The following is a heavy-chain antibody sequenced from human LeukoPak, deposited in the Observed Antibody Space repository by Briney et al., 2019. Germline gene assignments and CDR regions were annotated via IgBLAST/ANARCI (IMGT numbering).Heavy chain of an antibody. J-gene: IGHJ4*02. Sequence: SETLSLTCTVSGGSISSSTYYWGWIRQPPGKGLEWIGSIYYSGSTYYNPSLKSRVTISVDTSRTQFSLNLSSVTAADTAVYYSARIHYCTNGVCYNYFDYWGQGTLVTVSS. V-gene: IGHV4-39*01. CDR1: GGSISSSTYY. CDR3: ARIHYCTNGVCYNYFDY. CDR2: IYYSGST. D-gene: IGHD2-8*01.